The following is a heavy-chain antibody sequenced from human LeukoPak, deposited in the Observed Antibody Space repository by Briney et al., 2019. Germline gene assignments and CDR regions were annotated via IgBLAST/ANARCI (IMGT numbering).Heavy chain of an antibody. Sequence: GGSLRLSCAAPGFMFNTYAMHWVRQAPGKGLEWVAAISDDGSNKYYADSVKGRFTISRDNSKITLYLQMNSLRAEDTAVYYCARDQNAIVVVTAIDYWGQGTLVTVSS. D-gene: IGHD2-21*02. CDR2: ISDDGSNK. J-gene: IGHJ4*02. V-gene: IGHV3-30-3*01. CDR3: ARDQNAIVVVTAIDY. CDR1: GFMFNTYA.